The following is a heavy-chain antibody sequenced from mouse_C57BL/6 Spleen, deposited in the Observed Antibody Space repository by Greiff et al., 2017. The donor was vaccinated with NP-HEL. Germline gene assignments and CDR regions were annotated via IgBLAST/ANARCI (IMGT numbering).Heavy chain of an antibody. CDR1: GFSLTSYG. V-gene: IGHV2-2*01. CDR2: IWSGGST. Sequence: VQLQESGPGLVQPSQSLSITCTVSGFSLTSYGVHWVRQSPGKGLEWLGVIWSGGSTDYNAAFISRLSISKDNSKSQVFFKMNSLQADDTAIYYCARDGYYVDYYAMDYWGQGTSVTVSS. J-gene: IGHJ4*01. CDR3: ARDGYYVDYYAMDY. D-gene: IGHD2-3*01.